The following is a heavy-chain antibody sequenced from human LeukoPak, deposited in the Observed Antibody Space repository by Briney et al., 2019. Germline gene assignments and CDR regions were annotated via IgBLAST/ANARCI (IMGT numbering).Heavy chain of an antibody. D-gene: IGHD3-3*01. J-gene: IGHJ4*02. CDR3: ARDLPSSSHPSDFWGGCPDY. V-gene: IGHV3-21*01. Sequence: PGGSLRLSCAASGFTFSSYSMNWVRQAPGKGLEWVSSISSSSSYIYYADSVKGRFTISRDNSKNTLYLQMNSLRAEDTAVYYCARDLPSSSHPSDFWGGCPDYWGQGTLVTVSS. CDR1: GFTFSSYS. CDR2: ISSSSSYI.